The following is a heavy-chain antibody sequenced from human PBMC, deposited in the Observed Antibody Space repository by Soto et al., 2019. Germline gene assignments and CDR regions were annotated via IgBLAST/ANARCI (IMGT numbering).Heavy chain of an antibody. CDR1: GGSISSYY. J-gene: IGHJ5*02. CDR3: ARTALGWFDP. CDR2: IFYSGRSGST. Sequence: SETLSLTCSVSGGSISSYYWSWIRQPPGKGLEWIGYIFYSGRSGSTNYNPSLKSRVTISVDTSKNQFSLKLSSVTAADTAVYYCARTALGWFDPWGQGTRVTVS. V-gene: IGHV4-59*01. D-gene: IGHD2-21*02.